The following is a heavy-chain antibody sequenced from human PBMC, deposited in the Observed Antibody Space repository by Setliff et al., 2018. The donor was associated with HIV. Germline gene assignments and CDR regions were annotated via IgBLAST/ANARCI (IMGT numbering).Heavy chain of an antibody. CDR2: IYYNGNA. Sequence: SETLSLTCTVSGGSISSGYSWTWIRQAPGKGLEWVGYIYYNGNAYYNPSLKSRVTISVDTSKNRFSLKLSSVTAADTAVYYCARAGYYGSTSYWEYFQHWGQGTLVTVSS. CDR3: ARAGYYGSTSYWEYFQH. V-gene: IGHV4-30-2*01. CDR1: GGSISSGYS. J-gene: IGHJ1*01. D-gene: IGHD3-22*01.